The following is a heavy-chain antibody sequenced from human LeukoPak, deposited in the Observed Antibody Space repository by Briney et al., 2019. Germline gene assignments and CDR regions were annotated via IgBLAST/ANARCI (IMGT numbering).Heavy chain of an antibody. D-gene: IGHD3-22*01. CDR3: AKGDSSGDPLFDY. Sequence: PGGSLRLSCAASGFTFSSYGMRWVRQAPGKGLEWVAFIRYDGSNKYYADSVKGRFTISRDNSKNTLYLQMNSLRAEDTAVYYCAKGDSSGDPLFDYWGQGTLVTVSS. V-gene: IGHV3-30*02. CDR2: IRYDGSNK. CDR1: GFTFSSYG. J-gene: IGHJ4*02.